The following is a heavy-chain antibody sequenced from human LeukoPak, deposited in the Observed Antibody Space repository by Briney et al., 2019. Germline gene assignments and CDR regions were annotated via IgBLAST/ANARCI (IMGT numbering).Heavy chain of an antibody. Sequence: SLRLSCAASGFTFSSYGMHWVRQAPGKGLEWVAVISYDGSNKYYADSVKGRFTISRDNSKNTLYLQMNSLRAEDTAVYYCAKARITILPHYWGQGTLVTVSS. V-gene: IGHV3-30*18. CDR3: AKARITILPHY. CDR1: GFTFSSYG. CDR2: ISYDGSNK. J-gene: IGHJ4*02. D-gene: IGHD3-9*01.